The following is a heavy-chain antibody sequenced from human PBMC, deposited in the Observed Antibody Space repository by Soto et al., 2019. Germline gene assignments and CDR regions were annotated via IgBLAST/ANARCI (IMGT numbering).Heavy chain of an antibody. CDR1: GYSFNSYW. J-gene: IGHJ6*02. Sequence: LGESLKISCKGSGYSFNSYWIGWVRQMPGKGLEWMGIFYPGDSDTRYSPSFQDQVTISADKSISTAYLQWSSLKASDTAMYYCARHGAIMRGFSYYYGMDVWGQGTTVTGS. CDR3: ARHGAIMRGFSYYYGMDV. CDR2: FYPGDSDT. D-gene: IGHD1-26*01. V-gene: IGHV5-51*01.